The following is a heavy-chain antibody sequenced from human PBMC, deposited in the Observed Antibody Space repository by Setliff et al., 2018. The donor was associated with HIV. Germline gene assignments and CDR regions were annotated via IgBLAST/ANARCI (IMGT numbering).Heavy chain of an antibody. Sequence: GASVKVSCKDSGYTFTTYSMHWVRQAPGHSLEWMGWINVGNGDTKYSQELQGRISITRDTSANTAYMELSSLRSDDTAVYFCARGALLAVFDFDHWGQGTQVTVSS. J-gene: IGHJ4*02. D-gene: IGHD3-10*01. CDR1: GYTFTTYS. CDR3: ARGALLAVFDFDH. CDR2: INVGNGDT. V-gene: IGHV1-3*01.